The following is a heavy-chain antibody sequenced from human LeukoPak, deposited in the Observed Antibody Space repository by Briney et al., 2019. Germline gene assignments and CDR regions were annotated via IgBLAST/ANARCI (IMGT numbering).Heavy chain of an antibody. CDR1: GGSISSHY. CDR2: IYYSGST. V-gene: IGHV4-59*11. Sequence: SETLSLTCTVSGGSISSHYWSWIRQPPGKGLEWIGYIYYSGSTNYNPSLKSRVTISVDTSKNQLSLRLSSVTAADTAVYYCASHGSRRDFDYWGQGTLVNVSS. J-gene: IGHJ4*02. D-gene: IGHD3-10*01. CDR3: ASHGSRRDFDY.